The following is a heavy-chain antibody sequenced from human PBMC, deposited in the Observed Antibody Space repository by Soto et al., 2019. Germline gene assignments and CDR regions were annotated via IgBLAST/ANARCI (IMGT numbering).Heavy chain of an antibody. J-gene: IGHJ4*02. CDR2: TDYSGNT. Sequence: QVQLQESGPGLVRPSETLSLTCTVSSDSISSYYWIWIRQSPGKGLEWIGYTDYSGNTNYNPSLKSRVTISGDTSKNQFSLRLSSGTAADTAVYYCARAVGDPLYYLDYWGQGTLVTVSS. CDR1: SDSISSYY. CDR3: ARAVGDPLYYLDY. V-gene: IGHV4-59*08. D-gene: IGHD6-19*01.